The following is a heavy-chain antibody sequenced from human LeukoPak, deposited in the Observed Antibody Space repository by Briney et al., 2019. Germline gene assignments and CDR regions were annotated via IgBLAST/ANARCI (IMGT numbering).Heavy chain of an antibody. Sequence: SETLSLTCTVSGGSISSYYWSWIRQPPGKGLEWIGYIYYSGSTNYNPSLKSRVTISVDTSKNQFSLKLSSVTAADTAVYYCARVRGAVGFDYWGQGTLVTVSS. V-gene: IGHV4-59*08. D-gene: IGHD6-19*01. J-gene: IGHJ4*02. CDR3: ARVRGAVGFDY. CDR1: GGSISSYY. CDR2: IYYSGST.